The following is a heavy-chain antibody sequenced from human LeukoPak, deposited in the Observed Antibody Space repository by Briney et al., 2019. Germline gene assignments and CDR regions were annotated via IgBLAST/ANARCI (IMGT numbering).Heavy chain of an antibody. CDR3: ARVKIVDTAMACFDY. CDR1: GGSISSYY. D-gene: IGHD5-18*01. Sequence: PSETLSLTCTVSGGSISSYYWGWIRQPPGKGLEWIGYIYYSGSTNSNPSLKSRVTISVDTSKNQFSLKLSSVTAADTAVYYCARVKIVDTAMACFDYWGQGTLVTVSS. V-gene: IGHV4-59*12. J-gene: IGHJ4*02. CDR2: IYYSGST.